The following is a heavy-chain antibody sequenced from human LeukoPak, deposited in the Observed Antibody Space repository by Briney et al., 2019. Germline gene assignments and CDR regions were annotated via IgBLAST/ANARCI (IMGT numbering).Heavy chain of an antibody. CDR2: IYYSGST. CDR3: ARHPRFSGSYLYYYYYMDV. CDR1: GGSISSSSYY. V-gene: IGHV4-39*01. Sequence: PSETLSLTCTVSGGSISSSSYYWGWIRQPPGKGLEWIGSIYYSGSTYYNPSLKSRVTISVDTSKNQFPLKLSSVTAADTAVYYCARHPRFSGSYLYYYYYMDVWGKGTTVTVSS. J-gene: IGHJ6*03. D-gene: IGHD1-26*01.